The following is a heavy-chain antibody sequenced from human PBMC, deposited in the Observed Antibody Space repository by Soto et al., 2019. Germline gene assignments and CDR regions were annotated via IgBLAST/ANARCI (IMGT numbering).Heavy chain of an antibody. CDR1: GGTFSTNP. Sequence: QVQLVQSGAEVKKPGSSVKVSCKASGGTFSTNPISWVRQAPGQGLEWMGGTGSGTGPGNHAQKFQGRLTITVDKSTSTVYMGLSSISSEDTAVYYCARRDSGGFYRYFDSWGQGTLVTVSS. J-gene: IGHJ4*02. V-gene: IGHV1-69*06. CDR3: ARRDSGGFYRYFDS. D-gene: IGHD2-15*01. CDR2: TGSGTGPG.